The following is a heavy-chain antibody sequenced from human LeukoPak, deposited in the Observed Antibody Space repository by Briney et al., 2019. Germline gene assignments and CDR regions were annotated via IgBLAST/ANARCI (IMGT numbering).Heavy chain of an antibody. D-gene: IGHD3-10*02. V-gene: IGHV1-69*01. CDR1: GRTFSSNA. CDR2: IIPIFGTA. J-gene: IGHJ5*02. CDR3: ARGETMSEFDP. Sequence: SMKVSCNASGRTFSSNAISWVRQAPGQGLEWMGGIIPIFGTANYAQKFQGRVTITADESTSTAYMELSSLRSEDTAVYYCARGETMSEFDPWGQGTLVTVSS.